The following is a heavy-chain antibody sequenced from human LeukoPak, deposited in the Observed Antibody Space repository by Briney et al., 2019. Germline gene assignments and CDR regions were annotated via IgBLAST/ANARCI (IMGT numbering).Heavy chain of an antibody. CDR3: ARDPVYGGNSGFDY. D-gene: IGHD4-23*01. V-gene: IGHV3-7*01. Sequence: GGSLRLSCAASGFTFSSYWMSWVRQAPGKGLEWVANIKQDGSEILYVDSVKGRFTISRDNAKTSLYLQMNSLRADDTAVYYCARDPVYGGNSGFDYWGRGTLVTVSS. CDR1: GFTFSSYW. J-gene: IGHJ4*02. CDR2: IKQDGSEI.